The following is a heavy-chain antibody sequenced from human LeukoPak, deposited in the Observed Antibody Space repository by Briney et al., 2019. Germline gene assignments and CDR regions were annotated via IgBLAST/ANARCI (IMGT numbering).Heavy chain of an antibody. CDR3: ARVGGYYYDSSGYSNIDY. D-gene: IGHD3-22*01. J-gene: IGHJ4*02. Sequence: GRSLRLSCAASGFTSSSYAMHWVRQAPGKGLEWVAVISYDGSNKYYADSVKGRFTISRDNSKNTLYLQMNSLRAEDTAVYYCARVGGYYYDSSGYSNIDYWGQGTLVTVSS. CDR2: ISYDGSNK. V-gene: IGHV3-30*04. CDR1: GFTSSSYA.